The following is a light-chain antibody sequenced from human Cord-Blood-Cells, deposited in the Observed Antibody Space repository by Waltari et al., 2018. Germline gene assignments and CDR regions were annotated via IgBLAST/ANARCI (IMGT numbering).Light chain of an antibody. Sequence: DIQMTQSPYSLSASVGDRVTITCRASQSISSYLNWYQQKPGKAPKLLIYAASSLQSGVPSRFSGSGSGTDFTLTISSLQPEDFATYYCQQSYSTPYSFGQGTKLGSN. CDR1: QSISSY. CDR2: AAS. V-gene: IGKV1-39*01. J-gene: IGKJ2*03. CDR3: QQSYSTPYS.